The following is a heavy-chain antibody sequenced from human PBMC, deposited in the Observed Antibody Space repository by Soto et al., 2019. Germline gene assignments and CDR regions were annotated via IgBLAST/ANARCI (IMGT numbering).Heavy chain of an antibody. Sequence: QVQLVQSGAEMKKPGASVKISCKASGYFFTGYYMHWVRQAPGQGLEWMGWINANSGVTNFAQRFQGRVTMTRDTSISTAYLEVKRLTSDDAAVYYCATNLCSSTSRGADFDPWGQGTLVIVSS. CDR1: GYFFTGYY. V-gene: IGHV1-2*02. J-gene: IGHJ5*02. CDR3: ATNLCSSTSRGADFDP. CDR2: INANSGVT. D-gene: IGHD2-2*01.